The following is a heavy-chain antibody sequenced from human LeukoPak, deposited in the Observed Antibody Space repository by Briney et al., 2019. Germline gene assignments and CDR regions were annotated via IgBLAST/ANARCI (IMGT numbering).Heavy chain of an antibody. J-gene: IGHJ5*02. CDR2: INHSGST. Sequence: SETLSLTCAVYGGSFSGYYWSWIRQPPGKGLEWIGEINHSGSTNYNPSLKSRVTISVDTSKNQFSLRLSSVTAADTAVYYCTRRYWFDTWGQGTLVTVSS. V-gene: IGHV4-34*01. CDR1: GGSFSGYY. CDR3: TRRYWFDT.